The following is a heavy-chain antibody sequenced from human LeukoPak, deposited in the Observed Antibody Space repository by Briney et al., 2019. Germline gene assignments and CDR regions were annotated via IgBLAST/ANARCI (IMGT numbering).Heavy chain of an antibody. CDR2: IYPGDSDT. J-gene: IGHJ4*02. V-gene: IGHV5-51*01. CDR3: ARTMTTITTRDY. D-gene: IGHD4-11*01. CDR1: GYSFSIYW. Sequence: GESLKISCKVSGYSFSIYWVGCVRQMPGKGLEWMGIIYPGDSDTRYSPSFQGQVTISADKSVSTAYLQWSSLKASDTAMYFCARTMTTITTRDYWGQGTLVTVSS.